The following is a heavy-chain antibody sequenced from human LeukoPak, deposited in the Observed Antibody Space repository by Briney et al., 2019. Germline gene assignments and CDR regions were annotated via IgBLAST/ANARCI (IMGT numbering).Heavy chain of an antibody. CDR3: ARSPDYYGSGSPLPDY. CDR2: IIPILGIA. D-gene: IGHD3-10*01. Sequence: GASVKVSCKASGGTFSSYAISWVRQAPGQGLEWMGRIIPILGIANYAQKFQGRVTITADKSTSTAYMELSSLRSEDTAVYYCARSPDYYGSGSPLPDYWGQGTLVTVSS. CDR1: GGTFSSYA. J-gene: IGHJ4*02. V-gene: IGHV1-69*04.